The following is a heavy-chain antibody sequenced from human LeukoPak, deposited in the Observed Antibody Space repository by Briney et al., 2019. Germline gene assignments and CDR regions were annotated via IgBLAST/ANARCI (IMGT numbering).Heavy chain of an antibody. J-gene: IGHJ4*02. Sequence: SQTLSLTCTVSGGSISSGDYYWSWIRQPPGKGLEWIGYIYYSGSTNYNPSLKSRVTISVDTSKNQFSLKLSSVTAADTAVYYCARRRSSSWSIDYWGQGTLVTVSS. D-gene: IGHD6-13*01. CDR1: GGSISSGDYY. CDR2: IYYSGST. CDR3: ARRRSSSWSIDY. V-gene: IGHV4-30-4*01.